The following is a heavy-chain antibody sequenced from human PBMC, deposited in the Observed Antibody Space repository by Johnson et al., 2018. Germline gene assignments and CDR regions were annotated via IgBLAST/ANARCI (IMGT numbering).Heavy chain of an antibody. CDR2: IRSKAYGGTT. V-gene: IGHV3-49*04. CDR1: GFTFSNAW. Sequence: VQLVQSGGGLVKPGGSLRLSCAASGFTFSNAWMNWVRQAPGKGLEWVGFIRSKAYGGTTEYAASVKGRFTISRDDSKSIAYLQMNSLKTEDTAVYYCTRGRRDFQHWGQGTLVTVSS. D-gene: IGHD5-24*01. J-gene: IGHJ1*01. CDR3: TRGRRDFQH.